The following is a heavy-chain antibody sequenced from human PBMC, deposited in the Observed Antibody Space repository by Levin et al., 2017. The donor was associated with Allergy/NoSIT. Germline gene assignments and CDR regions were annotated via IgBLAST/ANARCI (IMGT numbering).Heavy chain of an antibody. Sequence: KRGESLKISCAASGFTLSNVRISWVRQAPGKGLEWVGHINTIADGGTADSAAPVKGRFIISRDDSKNTLYLQMNNLKTEDTAVYYCTTDSVVSRVWGQGTLVIVSS. J-gene: IGHJ4*02. D-gene: IGHD2-15*01. V-gene: IGHV3-15*01. CDR3: TTDSVVSRV. CDR2: INTIADGGTA. CDR1: GFTLSNVR.